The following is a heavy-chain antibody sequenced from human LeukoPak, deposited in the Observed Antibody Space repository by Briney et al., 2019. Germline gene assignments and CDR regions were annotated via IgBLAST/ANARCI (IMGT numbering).Heavy chain of an antibody. CDR1: GGSISSSSYY. CDR2: IYYSGST. CDR3: AREQKSGSYWPIYYYYMDV. J-gene: IGHJ6*03. V-gene: IGHV4-39*07. D-gene: IGHD1-26*01. Sequence: PSETLSLTCTVSGGSISSSSYYWGWIRQPPGKGLEWIGSIYYSGSTYYNPSLKSRVTISVDTSKNQFSLRLSSVTPAAKAVYYCAREQKSGSYWPIYYYYMDVWGKGTTVTASS.